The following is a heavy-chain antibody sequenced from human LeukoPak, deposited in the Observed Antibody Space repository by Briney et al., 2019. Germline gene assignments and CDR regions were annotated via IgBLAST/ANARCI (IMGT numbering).Heavy chain of an antibody. J-gene: IGHJ3*02. CDR1: GDSITSSSYY. D-gene: IGHD5-18*01. CDR3: ARQFLTAMVPRDAFDI. Sequence: PSETLSLTCTVSGDSITSSSYYWGWIRQPPGKGLERIGSIYYSGTTYYSPSLKSRVTISVDTSKNQFSLKLSSVTAADTAVYYCARQFLTAMVPRDAFDIWGQGTMVTVSS. V-gene: IGHV4-39*01. CDR2: IYYSGTT.